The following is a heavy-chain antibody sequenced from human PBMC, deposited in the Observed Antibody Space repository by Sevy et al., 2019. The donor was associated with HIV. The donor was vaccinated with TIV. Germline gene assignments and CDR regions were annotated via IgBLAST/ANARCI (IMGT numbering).Heavy chain of an antibody. V-gene: IGHV1-2*02. J-gene: IGHJ4*02. Sequence: ASVKVSCKASAYTFTDYYMHWVRQAPGQGLEWMGWINPNSGGINYAQKFQGRVTMTRDTSISTAYMELSSLRSDDTAVYYCAREMSISLFPGNFDYWGQGTLVTVSS. CDR3: AREMSISLFPGNFDY. CDR1: AYTFTDYY. CDR2: INPNSGGI. D-gene: IGHD2-21*01.